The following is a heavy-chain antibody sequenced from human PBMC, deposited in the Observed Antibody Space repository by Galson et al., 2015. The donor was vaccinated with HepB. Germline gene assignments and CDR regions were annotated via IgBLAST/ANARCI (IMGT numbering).Heavy chain of an antibody. CDR3: ARGAAGYNYFDY. J-gene: IGHJ4*02. V-gene: IGHV3-74*01. D-gene: IGHD5-24*01. CDR2: INSDGSST. CDR1: GFTFSSYW. Sequence: SLRLSCAASGFTFSSYWMHWVRQAPGKGLVWVSRINSDGSSTSYADSVKGRFTISRDNAKNTLYLQMNSLRAEDMAVYYCARGAAGYNYFDYWGQGTLVTVSS.